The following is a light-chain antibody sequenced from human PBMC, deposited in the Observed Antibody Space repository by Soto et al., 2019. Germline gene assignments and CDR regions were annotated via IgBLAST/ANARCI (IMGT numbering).Light chain of an antibody. Sequence: DIVMTQSPDSLAVSLGERATINCKSSQSVFYSSNNKNYLAWYQQKPGQPPNLLIYWASTRESGVPDRFSGRGSGTDFTLTISSLEPEDFALYYCQQHINWPLTFGGGTKVDIK. J-gene: IGKJ4*01. CDR1: QSVFYSSNNKNY. V-gene: IGKV4-1*01. CDR2: WAS. CDR3: QQHINWPLT.